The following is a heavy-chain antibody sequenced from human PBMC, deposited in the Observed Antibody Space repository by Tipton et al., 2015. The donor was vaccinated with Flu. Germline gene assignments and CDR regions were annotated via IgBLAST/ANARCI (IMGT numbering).Heavy chain of an antibody. Sequence: LVKPTQTLSLTCAISGDSVSSNSAAWNWIRQSPSRGLEWLGRTYYRSKWNSDYAVSVKSRITINSDTSKNQFTLQLNSVTPKDTAVYYCARSFNFALDVWGQGTTVTVSS. J-gene: IGHJ6*02. CDR3: ARSFNFALDV. D-gene: IGHD1-1*01. V-gene: IGHV6-1*01. CDR1: GDSVSSNSAA. CDR2: TYYRSKWNS.